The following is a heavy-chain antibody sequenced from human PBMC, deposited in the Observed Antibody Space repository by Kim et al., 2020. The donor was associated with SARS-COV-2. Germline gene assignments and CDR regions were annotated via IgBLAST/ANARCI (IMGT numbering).Heavy chain of an antibody. Sequence: SETLSLTCTVSGGSISSGGYYWSWIRQHPGKGLEWIGYIYYSGSTYYNPSLKSRVTISVDTSKNQFSLKLSSVTAADTAVYYCARGVIFGVVISHNWFDPWGQGTLVTVSS. CDR1: GGSISSGGYY. J-gene: IGHJ5*02. CDR2: IYYSGST. V-gene: IGHV4-31*03. CDR3: ARGVIFGVVISHNWFDP. D-gene: IGHD3-3*01.